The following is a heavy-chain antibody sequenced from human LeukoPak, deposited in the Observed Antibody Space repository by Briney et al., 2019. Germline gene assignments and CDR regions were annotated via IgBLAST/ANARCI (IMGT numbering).Heavy chain of an antibody. CDR2: ISAYNGNT. D-gene: IGHD3-10*01. J-gene: IGHJ4*02. Sequence: GASVKVSCKASGYTCTSYGISWVRQAPGQGLEWMGWISAYNGNTNYAQKLQGRVTMTTDTSTSTVYMELRSLRSEDTAVSYCARDYYGSGSYLDYWGQGTLVTVSS. CDR1: GYTCTSYG. CDR3: ARDYYGSGSYLDY. V-gene: IGHV1-18*04.